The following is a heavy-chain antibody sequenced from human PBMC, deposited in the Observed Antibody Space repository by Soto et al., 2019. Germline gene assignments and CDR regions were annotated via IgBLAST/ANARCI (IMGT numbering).Heavy chain of an antibody. J-gene: IGHJ4*02. CDR1: GYFFSSDYF. D-gene: IGHD6-13*01. Sequence: PSETLSLTCAVSGYFFSSDYFCGWIRQPPGKGLEWIGSVYQSGSTYYNPSLKSRVSTSVDTSKNQFSLKLSSVTAADTAVYYCARAAYGSSTLFDYWGRGALVTVSS. V-gene: IGHV4-38-2*01. CDR2: VYQSGST. CDR3: ARAAYGSSTLFDY.